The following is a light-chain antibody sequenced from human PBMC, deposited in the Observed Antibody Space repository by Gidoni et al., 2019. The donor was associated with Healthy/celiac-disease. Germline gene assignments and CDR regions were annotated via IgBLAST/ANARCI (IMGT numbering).Light chain of an antibody. CDR1: QSISSY. CDR3: QQSYSTPLYT. J-gene: IGKJ2*01. CDR2: AAS. Sequence: DIQMTQYPSALSASVGDRVTITCRASQSISSYLNWYQQKPGKAPKLLIYAASSLQSGVPSRFSGSGSGTDFTLTISSLQPEYFATYYCQQSYSTPLYTFGQGTKLEIK. V-gene: IGKV1-39*01.